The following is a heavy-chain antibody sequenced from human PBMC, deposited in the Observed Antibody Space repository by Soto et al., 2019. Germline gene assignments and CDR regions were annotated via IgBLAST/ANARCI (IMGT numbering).Heavy chain of an antibody. CDR2: INHSGST. J-gene: IGHJ4*02. V-gene: IGHV4-34*01. CDR1: GGSFSGYY. Sequence: SETLSLTCAVYGGSFSGYYWTWIRQPPGTGLEWIGEINHSGSTNYNPSLKSRVTISVDTSKNQFSLKLSSVTAADTAVYYCASWRYSYGYYFDYWGQGTLVTVSS. CDR3: ASWRYSYGYYFDY. D-gene: IGHD5-18*01.